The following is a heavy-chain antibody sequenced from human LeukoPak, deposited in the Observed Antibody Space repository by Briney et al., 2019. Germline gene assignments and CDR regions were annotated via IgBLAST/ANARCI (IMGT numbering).Heavy chain of an antibody. CDR3: ARVQVLGTYDWFDP. V-gene: IGHV3-74*01. Sequence: QTGGSLRLSCAASEFIFSNYWMHWVRQAPGKGLVWVSRINSDGSFTSYADSVKGRFTISRDNAKNTLYLQMNSLRAEDTAIYYCARVQVLGTYDWFDPWGQGTLATVSS. CDR1: EFIFSNYW. D-gene: IGHD4/OR15-4a*01. CDR2: INSDGSFT. J-gene: IGHJ5*02.